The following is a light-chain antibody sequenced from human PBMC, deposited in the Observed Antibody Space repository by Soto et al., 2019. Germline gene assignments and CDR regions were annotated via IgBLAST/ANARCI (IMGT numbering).Light chain of an antibody. V-gene: IGLV2-23*01. CDR1: SSDVGSRNL. Sequence: QSALTQPASVSGSPGQSITISCTGTSSDVGSRNLVSWYQQYPGKAPKVIIFEASKRPSGVSNRFSGSKSGNTASLTISGLQAADDADYYCCSNAAGSTSVFASGTKLTVL. J-gene: IGLJ1*01. CDR2: EAS. CDR3: CSNAAGSTSV.